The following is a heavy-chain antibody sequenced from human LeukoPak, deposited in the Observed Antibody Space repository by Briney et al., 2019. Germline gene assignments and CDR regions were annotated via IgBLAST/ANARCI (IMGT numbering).Heavy chain of an antibody. V-gene: IGHV3-9*01. J-gene: IGHJ6*02. Sequence: GGSLRLSCAASGFTFDDYAMHWVRQAPGKGLEWVSGISWNSGSIGYADSVKGRFTISRDSAKNSLYLQMNSLGAEDTALYYCAKDNGVAGTYYYGMDVWGQGTTVTVSS. CDR2: ISWNSGSI. CDR3: AKDNGVAGTYYYGMDV. CDR1: GFTFDDYA. D-gene: IGHD1-1*01.